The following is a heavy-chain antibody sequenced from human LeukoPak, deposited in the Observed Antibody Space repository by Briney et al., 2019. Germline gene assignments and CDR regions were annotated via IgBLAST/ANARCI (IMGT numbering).Heavy chain of an antibody. CDR2: ISYDGSNK. V-gene: IGHV3-30*04. Sequence: PGGSLRLSCAASGFTFSSYAMHWVRQAPGKGLEWVAVISYDGSNKYYADSVKGRFTISRDNSKNTLYLQMNSLRAEDTAVYYCAKDLPMEYYFDYWGQGTLVTVSS. J-gene: IGHJ4*02. D-gene: IGHD3-3*01. CDR3: AKDLPMEYYFDY. CDR1: GFTFSSYA.